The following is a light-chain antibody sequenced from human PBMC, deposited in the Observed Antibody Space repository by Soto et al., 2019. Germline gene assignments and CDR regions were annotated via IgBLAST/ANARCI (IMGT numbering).Light chain of an antibody. CDR3: NSYTTSSTYV. CDR2: GGS. CDR1: SSDVGGSTH. Sequence: QSVLTQPASVSGSPGQSIAISCTGTSSDVGGSTHVSWYQHHPGEAPKLMIYGGSNRPSGVSDRFSGSKSGNTASLTISGLQAGDEADYYCNSYTTSSTYVFGTGTKLTVL. J-gene: IGLJ1*01. V-gene: IGLV2-14*01.